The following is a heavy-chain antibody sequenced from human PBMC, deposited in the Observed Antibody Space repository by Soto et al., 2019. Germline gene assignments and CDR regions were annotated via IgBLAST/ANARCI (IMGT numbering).Heavy chain of an antibody. CDR3: ASGVVVAATHYYYSMDG. V-gene: IGHV1-69*02. CDR2: IIPILGIA. CDR1: GGTFSSYT. D-gene: IGHD2-15*01. J-gene: IGHJ6*03. Sequence: QVQLVQSGAEVKKPGSSVKVSCKASGGTFSSYTISWVRQAPGQGLEWMGRIIPILGIANYAQKFQGRVTITADKSTSTAYRGLSSRRSEDTAVYYCASGVVVAATHYYYSMDGWGKGTTVTVSS.